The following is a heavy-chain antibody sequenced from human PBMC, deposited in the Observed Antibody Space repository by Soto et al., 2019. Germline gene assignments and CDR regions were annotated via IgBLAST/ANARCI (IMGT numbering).Heavy chain of an antibody. D-gene: IGHD3-10*01. CDR3: AKDSPPVLWFGQLYYFDF. CDR2: ISGSGGST. J-gene: IGHJ4*02. V-gene: IGHV3-23*01. Sequence: GGSLRLSCAASGFTFSSYAMSWVRQAPGKGLEWVSAISGSGGSTYYADSVKGRFTISRDNSKNTLYLQMNSLRAEDTAVYYCAKDSPPVLWFGQLYYFDFWGPGTLVNVSS. CDR1: GFTFSSYA.